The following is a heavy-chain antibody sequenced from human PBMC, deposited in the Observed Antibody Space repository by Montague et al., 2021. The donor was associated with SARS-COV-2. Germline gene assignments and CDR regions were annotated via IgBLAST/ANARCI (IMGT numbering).Heavy chain of an antibody. CDR1: GDSITNTRYF. D-gene: IGHD1-1*01. J-gene: IGHJ4*02. CDR2: IYHNGKT. Sequence: SETLSLTCNVSGDSITNTRYFWGWIRQPPGKALEWIGSIYHNGKTYYNPSLERRAPLSIDTSKNQFSLRLASAIASDTAVYYCAVERNYFFDYWGQGFLVSVSS. V-gene: IGHV4-39*01. CDR3: AVERNYFFDY.